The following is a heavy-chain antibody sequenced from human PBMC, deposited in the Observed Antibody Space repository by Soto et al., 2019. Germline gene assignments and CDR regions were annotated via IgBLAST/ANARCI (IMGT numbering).Heavy chain of an antibody. D-gene: IGHD3-10*01. CDR3: AREGYYYGSGSYSDIVATIREPLDF. J-gene: IGHJ4*02. Sequence: ASVKVSCKASGYTFTSYAMHWVRQAPGQRLEWMGWINAGNGNTKYSQKFQGRVTITRDTSASTAYMELSSLRSEDTAVYYCAREGYYYGSGSYSDIVATIREPLDFWGQGTLVTVSS. V-gene: IGHV1-3*01. CDR1: GYTFTSYA. CDR2: INAGNGNT.